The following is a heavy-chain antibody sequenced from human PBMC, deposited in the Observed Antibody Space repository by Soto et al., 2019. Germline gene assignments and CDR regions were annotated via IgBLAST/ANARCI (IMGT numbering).Heavy chain of an antibody. CDR2: INPSGGST. Sequence: QVQLMQSGAEVKKPGASVTISCKASGYTFTSYYIHWVRQAPRQGLEWMAIINPSGGSTNYAQKFQGRVTVTRDTSTSTVNIELSSLSSADTAVYYCARDLTAADYWGQGTLVTVSS. CDR3: ARDLTAADY. D-gene: IGHD6-13*01. CDR1: GYTFTSYY. J-gene: IGHJ4*02. V-gene: IGHV1-46*01.